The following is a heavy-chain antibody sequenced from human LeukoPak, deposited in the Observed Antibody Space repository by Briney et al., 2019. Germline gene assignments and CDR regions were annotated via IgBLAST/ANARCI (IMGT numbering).Heavy chain of an antibody. V-gene: IGHV4-59*08. CDR2: IYYSGRT. J-gene: IGHJ5*02. CDR1: GGSISSYY. CDR3: ARYSTSTGWFDP. Sequence: PAETLSLTCSVSGGSISSYYWSWIRQPPGRVLEWIGYIYYSGRTSYNPSLKSRVTISVDTSKNQFSLKLSSETAAETAVYYCARYSTSTGWFDPWGQGTLVTVSS. D-gene: IGHD6-13*01.